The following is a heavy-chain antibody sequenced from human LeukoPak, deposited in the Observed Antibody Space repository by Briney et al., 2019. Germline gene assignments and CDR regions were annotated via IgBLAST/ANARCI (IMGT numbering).Heavy chain of an antibody. CDR2: IKSKTDGGTT. CDR3: PTPYYYGSGSYFWDY. CDR1: GFTFSSYS. J-gene: IGHJ4*02. V-gene: IGHV3-15*01. Sequence: GGSLRLSCAASGFTFSSYSMNWVRQAPGKGLEWVGRIKSKTDGGTTDYAAPVKGRFTISRDDSKNTLYLQMNSLKTEDTAVYYCPTPYYYGSGSYFWDYWGQGTLVIVSS. D-gene: IGHD3-10*01.